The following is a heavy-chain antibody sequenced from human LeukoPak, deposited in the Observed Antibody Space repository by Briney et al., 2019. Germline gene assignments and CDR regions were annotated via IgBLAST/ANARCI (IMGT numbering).Heavy chain of an antibody. J-gene: IGHJ4*02. V-gene: IGHV3-30*03. Sequence: GRSLRLSCVASGFTFGNHGLHWVRQTPDMGLEWVAFISYDGSEKYYADSVKGRFAISRDNFRTTLFLQMNSLKTEDTAEYYCATDRGWYFDTGCQGTLVTVSS. CDR3: ATDRGWYFDT. CDR1: GFTFGNHG. CDR2: ISYDGSEK. D-gene: IGHD6-19*01.